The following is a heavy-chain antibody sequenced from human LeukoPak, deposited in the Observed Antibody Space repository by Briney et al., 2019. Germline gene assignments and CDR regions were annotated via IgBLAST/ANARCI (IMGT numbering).Heavy chain of an antibody. CDR2: MNPKSGGT. CDR3: ARSPDILTGEEFDY. D-gene: IGHD3-9*01. Sequence: GESLKISCKGSGYTFTGYYVHWVRQAPGQGLEWMGWMNPKSGGTNYAQKFEARVTMNRDASISTAYMELSRLRFDDTAVYYCARSPDILTGEEFDYWGQGTLVTVSS. CDR1: GYTFTGYY. J-gene: IGHJ4*02. V-gene: IGHV1-2*02.